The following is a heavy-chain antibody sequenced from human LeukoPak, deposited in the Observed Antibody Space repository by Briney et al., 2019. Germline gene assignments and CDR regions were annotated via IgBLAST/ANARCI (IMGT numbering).Heavy chain of an antibody. J-gene: IGHJ4*02. CDR1: GFTFSSYW. CDR2: IKQDGSEK. V-gene: IGHV3-7*01. D-gene: IGHD3-9*01. Sequence: GGSLRLSRAASGFTFSSYWMSWVRQAPGKGLEWVANIKQDGSEKYYVDSVKGRFTISRDNAKNSLYLQMNSLRAEDTAIYYCASPDWSEAYWGQGTLVTVSS. CDR3: ASPDWSEAY.